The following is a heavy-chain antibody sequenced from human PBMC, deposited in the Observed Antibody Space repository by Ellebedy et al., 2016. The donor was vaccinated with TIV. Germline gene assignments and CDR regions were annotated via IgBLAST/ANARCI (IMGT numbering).Heavy chain of an antibody. V-gene: IGHV3-30*04. J-gene: IGHJ4*02. CDR3: ARARGLLSFLDY. Sequence: PGGSLRLSCAASGIYFTPYATHLVRQAPGMGLDWVGVIANDGSREYYADSVKGRFTISRDTSKTTVYLQMNSLRPEDTAVYYCARARGLLSFLDYWGQGTLVTVSS. CDR2: IANDGSRE. D-gene: IGHD3-16*02. CDR1: GIYFTPYA.